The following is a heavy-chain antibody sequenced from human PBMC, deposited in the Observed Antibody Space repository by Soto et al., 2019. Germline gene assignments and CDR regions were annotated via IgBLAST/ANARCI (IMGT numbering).Heavy chain of an antibody. Sequence: GGSLRLSCAASGFTFSDYYMTWVRQAPGKGLEWVAVISYDGSNKYYADSVKGRFTISRDNSKNTLYLQMNSLRAEDTAVYYCARAVVRGLDVWGQGTTVTVSS. J-gene: IGHJ6*02. CDR1: GFTFSDYY. D-gene: IGHD3-10*01. CDR3: ARAVVRGLDV. CDR2: ISYDGSNK. V-gene: IGHV3-30*03.